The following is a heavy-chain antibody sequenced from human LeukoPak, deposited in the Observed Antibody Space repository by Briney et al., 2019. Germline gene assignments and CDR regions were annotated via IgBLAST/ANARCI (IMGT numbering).Heavy chain of an antibody. D-gene: IGHD3-9*01. CDR3: ARSPTYYNILAGYYPAYYFDY. V-gene: IGHV3-74*01. Sequence: GGSLRLSCAASGFTFSSYWMHWVRQAPGKGLVWVSRINSDGSSTSYADSVKGRFTISRDNAKNTLYLQMNSLRAEDTAVYYCARSPTYYNILAGYYPAYYFDYWGQGTLVTVSS. J-gene: IGHJ4*02. CDR2: INSDGSST. CDR1: GFTFSSYW.